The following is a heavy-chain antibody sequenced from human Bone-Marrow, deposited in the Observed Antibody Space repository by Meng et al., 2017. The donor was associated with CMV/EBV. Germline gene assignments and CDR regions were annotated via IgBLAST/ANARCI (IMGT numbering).Heavy chain of an antibody. CDR3: ILGFATYGMDV. D-gene: IGHD7-27*01. V-gene: IGHV3-15*01. Sequence: GEYLKISCAASGFAFSDHYLDWVRQAPGKGLEWVGRIKSKTDGGTTDYAAPVKGRFTISRDDSKNTLYLQMNSLKTEDTAVYYCILGFATYGMDVWGQGTTVTVSS. CDR1: GFAFSDHY. J-gene: IGHJ6*02. CDR2: IKSKTDGGTT.